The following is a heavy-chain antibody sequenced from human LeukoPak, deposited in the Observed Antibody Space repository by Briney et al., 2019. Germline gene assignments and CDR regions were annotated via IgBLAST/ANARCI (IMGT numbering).Heavy chain of an antibody. CDR3: ARDRAYYYDSSGYHHFDY. Sequence: GGSLRLSCAASGFTFSDYYMSWIRQAPGKGLEWVSYISSSGSTIYYADSVKGRFTISRDNAKNSLYLQMNSLRAEDTAVYYCARDRAYYYDSSGYHHFDYWGQGTLVTVSS. V-gene: IGHV3-11*04. CDR1: GFTFSDYY. CDR2: ISSSGSTI. J-gene: IGHJ4*02. D-gene: IGHD3-22*01.